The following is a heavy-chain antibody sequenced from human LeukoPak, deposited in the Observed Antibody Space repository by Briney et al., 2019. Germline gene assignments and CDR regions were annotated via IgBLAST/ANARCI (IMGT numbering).Heavy chain of an antibody. Sequence: SVKVSCKASGYTFTSYYMHWVRQAPGQGLEWMGGIIPIFGTANYAQKFQGRVTITADESTSTAYMELSSLRSEDTAVYYCVRDPSAGTATSFDYWGQGTLVTVSS. J-gene: IGHJ4*02. V-gene: IGHV1-69*13. CDR3: VRDPSAGTATSFDY. D-gene: IGHD5-18*01. CDR2: IIPIFGTA. CDR1: GYTFTSYY.